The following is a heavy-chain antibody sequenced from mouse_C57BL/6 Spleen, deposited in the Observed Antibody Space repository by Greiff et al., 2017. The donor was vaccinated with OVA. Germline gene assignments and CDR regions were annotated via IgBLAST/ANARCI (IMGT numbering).Heavy chain of an antibody. CDR2: INPSNGGT. CDR1: GYTFTSYW. Sequence: QVQLQQPGTELVKPGASVKLSCKASGYTFTSYWMHWVKQRPGQGLEWIGYINPSNGGTNYNEKFKSKATLTVDKASSTVYMQLSSLTSEDSAVYYCSISGYYGSLDYWGQGTTLTVSS. CDR3: SISGYYGSLDY. J-gene: IGHJ2*01. D-gene: IGHD1-1*01. V-gene: IGHV1-53*01.